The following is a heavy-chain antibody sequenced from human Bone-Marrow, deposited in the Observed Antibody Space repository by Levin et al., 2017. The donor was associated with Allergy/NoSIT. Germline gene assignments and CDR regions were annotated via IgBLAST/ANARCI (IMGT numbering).Heavy chain of an antibody. CDR3: WRDRGSGWCDN. CDR2: INQDGSEK. D-gene: IGHD6-19*01. V-gene: IGHV3-7*01. Sequence: GGSLRLSCAASGFSFSGYWMIWVRQAPGKGLEWVANINQDGSEKYYVDSVKGRFTISRDNAKHSLYLQMNSLRAEDTAVYYCWRDRGSGWCDNWRQGTLVTVSS. J-gene: IGHJ5*02. CDR1: GFSFSGYW.